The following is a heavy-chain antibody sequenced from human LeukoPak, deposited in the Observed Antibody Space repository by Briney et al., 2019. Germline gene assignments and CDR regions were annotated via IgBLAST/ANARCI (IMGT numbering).Heavy chain of an antibody. V-gene: IGHV3-30*02. Sequence: PGGSLRLSCAASGFTFSTYGMHWVRQAPGKGLEWVAFIQYDGSNKYYADSVKGRLTISRDNSKNTLYLQMNSLRAEDTAVYYCAKDRISYYYDSSGYFLFPDYWGQGTLVTVSS. CDR1: GFTFSTYG. D-gene: IGHD3-22*01. J-gene: IGHJ4*02. CDR3: AKDRISYYYDSSGYFLFPDY. CDR2: IQYDGSNK.